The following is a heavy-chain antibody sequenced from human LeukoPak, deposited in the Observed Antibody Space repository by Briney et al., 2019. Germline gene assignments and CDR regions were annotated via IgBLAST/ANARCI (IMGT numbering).Heavy chain of an antibody. J-gene: IGHJ2*01. CDR2: INAGNGNT. V-gene: IGHV1-3*03. Sequence: VASVKVSCKASGYTFTSYAMHWVRQAPGQRLEWMGWINAGNGNTKYSQEFQGRVTITRDTSASTAYMELSSLRSEDTAVYYCARDGLAAATLHWCFDLWGRGTLVTVSS. D-gene: IGHD2-15*01. CDR1: GYTFTSYA. CDR3: ARDGLAAATLHWCFDL.